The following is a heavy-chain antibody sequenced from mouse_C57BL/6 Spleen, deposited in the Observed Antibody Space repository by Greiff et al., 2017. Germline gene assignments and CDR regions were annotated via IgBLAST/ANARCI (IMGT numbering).Heavy chain of an antibody. J-gene: IGHJ4*01. CDR1: GYTFTSYW. Sequence: QVQLQQPGAELVMPGASVKLSCKASGYTFTSYWMHWVKQRPGQGLEWIGEIDPSDSYTNYNQKFKGKSTLTVEKSSSTAYMQLSSLTSEDSAVYYCARSGGSLAMDYWGQGTSVTVSS. CDR2: IDPSDSYT. CDR3: ARSGGSLAMDY. D-gene: IGHD3-1*01. V-gene: IGHV1-69*01.